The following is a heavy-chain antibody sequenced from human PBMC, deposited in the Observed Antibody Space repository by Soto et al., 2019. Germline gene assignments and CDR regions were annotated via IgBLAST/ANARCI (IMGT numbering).Heavy chain of an antibody. Sequence: GGSLRLSCAASGFTFSSYGMHWVRQAPGKGLEWVAVISYDGSNKYYADSVKGRFTISRDNSKNTLYLQMNSLRAEDTAVYYCAKDIQDIVVVPAAIWYYYGMDVWGQGTTVTVSS. CDR2: ISYDGSNK. CDR1: GFTFSSYG. CDR3: AKDIQDIVVVPAAIWYYYGMDV. V-gene: IGHV3-30*18. J-gene: IGHJ6*02. D-gene: IGHD2-2*02.